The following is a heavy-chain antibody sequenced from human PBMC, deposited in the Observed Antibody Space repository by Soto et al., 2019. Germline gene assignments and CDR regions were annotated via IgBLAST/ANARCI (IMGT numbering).Heavy chain of an antibody. J-gene: IGHJ6*02. V-gene: IGHV1-24*01. CDR3: ARNNIYGLDL. CDR2: FDPEDGET. D-gene: IGHD1-20*01. CDR1: GYTLTELS. Sequence: ASVKVSCKVSGYTLTELSMHWVRQAPGKGLEWMGGFDPEDGETIYAQKFQGRVSLTIDASTSTAYMELRSLTADDTARYYCARNNIYGLDLWGQGTMVTVSS.